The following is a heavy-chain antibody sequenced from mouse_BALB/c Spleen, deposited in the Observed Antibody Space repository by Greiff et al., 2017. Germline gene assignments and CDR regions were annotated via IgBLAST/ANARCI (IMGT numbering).Heavy chain of an antibody. CDR1: GFTFSSYA. J-gene: IGHJ2*01. V-gene: IGHV5-9-4*01. CDR3: ARDRELRYFDY. CDR2: ISSGGSYT. D-gene: IGHD6-1*01. Sequence: EVKLVESGGGLVKPGGSLKLSCAASGFTFSSYAMSWVRQSPEKRLEWVAEISSGGSYTYYPDTVTGRFTISRDNAKNTLYLEMSSLRSEDTAMYYCARDRELRYFDYWGQGTTLTVSS.